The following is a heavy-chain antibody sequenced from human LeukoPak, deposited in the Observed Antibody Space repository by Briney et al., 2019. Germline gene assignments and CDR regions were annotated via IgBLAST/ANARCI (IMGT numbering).Heavy chain of an antibody. D-gene: IGHD1-26*01. CDR2: IYYSGST. CDR1: GGSISSSSYY. Sequence: SETLSFTCTVSGGSISSSSYYWGWIRQPPGKGLEWIGSIYYSGSTYYNPSLKSRVTISVDTSKNQFSLKLSSVTAADTAVYYCARVSGSGSYYPLDYWGQGTLVTVSS. V-gene: IGHV4-39*07. CDR3: ARVSGSGSYYPLDY. J-gene: IGHJ4*02.